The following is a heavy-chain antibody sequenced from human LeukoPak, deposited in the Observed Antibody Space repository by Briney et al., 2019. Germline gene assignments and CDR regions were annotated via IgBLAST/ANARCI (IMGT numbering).Heavy chain of an antibody. V-gene: IGHV3-23*01. CDR1: GFTFGSYA. J-gene: IGHJ5*02. CDR3: AKDGGWFGELSGNWFDP. Sequence: GGSLRLSCAASGFTFGSYAMSWVRQAPGKGLEWVSAISGSGGSTYYADSVKGRFTISRDNSKNTLYLQMNSLRAEDTAVYNCAKDGGWFGELSGNWFDPWGQGTLVTVSS. D-gene: IGHD3-10*01. CDR2: ISGSGGST.